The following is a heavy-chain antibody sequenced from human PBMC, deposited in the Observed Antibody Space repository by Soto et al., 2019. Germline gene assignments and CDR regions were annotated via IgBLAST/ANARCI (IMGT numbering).Heavy chain of an antibody. D-gene: IGHD6-6*01. CDR1: GDSVSSNSAA. CDR3: ARVLIAARPVRGPTNYGMDV. J-gene: IGHJ6*02. CDR2: TYYRSKWYN. V-gene: IGHV6-1*01. Sequence: SQTLSLTCAISGDSVSSNSAAWNWIRQSPSRGLEWLGRTYYRSKWYNDYAVSVKSRITINPDTSKNQFSLQLNSVTPEDTAVYYCARVLIAARPVRGPTNYGMDVWGQGTTVTVSS.